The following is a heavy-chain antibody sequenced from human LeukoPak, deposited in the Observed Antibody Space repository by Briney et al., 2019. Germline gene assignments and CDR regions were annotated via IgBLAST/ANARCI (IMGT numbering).Heavy chain of an antibody. CDR3: ARASWFEWLLDY. Sequence: PSETLSLTCTVSGGSISSYYWSWIRQPPGKGLEWIGYIYYSGGTNYNPSLKSRVTISVDTSKNQFSLKLSSVTAADTAVYYCARASWFEWLLDYWGQGTLVTVSS. D-gene: IGHD3-3*01. CDR1: GGSISSYY. CDR2: IYYSGGT. V-gene: IGHV4-59*01. J-gene: IGHJ4*02.